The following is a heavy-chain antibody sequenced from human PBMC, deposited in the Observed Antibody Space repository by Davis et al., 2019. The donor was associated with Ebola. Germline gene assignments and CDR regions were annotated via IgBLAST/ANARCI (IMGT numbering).Heavy chain of an antibody. CDR3: ARLHDAFDI. CDR2: IYYSGST. J-gene: IGHJ3*02. CDR1: GGSINSNY. Sequence: SETLSLTCSVSGGSINSNYWSWIRQPPGKGLEWIGYIYYSGSTNYNPSLKSRVTISLDAPKDQFSLKLTSVTAADTAVYYCARLHDAFDIWGQGTMVTVSS. V-gene: IGHV4-59*08.